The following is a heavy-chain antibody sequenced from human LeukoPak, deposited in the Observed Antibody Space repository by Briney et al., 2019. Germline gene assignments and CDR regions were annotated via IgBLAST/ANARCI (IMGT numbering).Heavy chain of an antibody. CDR3: AKRGAGSGGLHH. D-gene: IGHD6-19*01. J-gene: IGHJ5*02. CDR2: FFSDTGKT. CDR1: GFSFSIYA. V-gene: IGHV3-23*01. Sequence: GGSLRLSCAASGFSFSIYAMSWVRQAPGKGLEWVSTFFSDTGKTDYADSVKGRFTISRDTSKNTLYLQMSSLRAEDTAVYYCAKRGAGSGGLHHWGQGTLVTVSS.